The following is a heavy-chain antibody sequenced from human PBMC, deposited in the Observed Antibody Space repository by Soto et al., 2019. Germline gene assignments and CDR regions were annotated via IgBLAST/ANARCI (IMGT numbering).Heavy chain of an antibody. CDR3: ARGRFLEWLPYFDY. CDR2: INHSGST. CDR1: GGSFSGYY. V-gene: IGHV4-34*01. J-gene: IGHJ4*02. D-gene: IGHD3-3*01. Sequence: SETLSLTCAVYGGSFSGYYWSWIRQPPGKGLEWIGEINHSGSTNYNPPLKSRVTISVDTSKNQFSLKLSSVTAADTAVYYCARGRFLEWLPYFDYWGQGTLVTVSS.